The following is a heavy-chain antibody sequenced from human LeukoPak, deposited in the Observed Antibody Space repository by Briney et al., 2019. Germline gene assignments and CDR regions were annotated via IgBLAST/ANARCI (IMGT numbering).Heavy chain of an antibody. CDR1: GFTFSSYG. J-gene: IGHJ6*02. V-gene: IGHV3-30*18. CDR3: AKDVSALSHYYGMDV. CDR2: ISYDGSNK. Sequence: GGSLRLSCAASGFTFSSYGMHWVRQAPGKGLEWVAVISYDGSNKYYADSVKGRFTISRDNSKNTLYLQMNSLRAGDTAVYYCAKDVSALSHYYGMDVWGQGTTVTVSS. D-gene: IGHD2/OR15-2a*01.